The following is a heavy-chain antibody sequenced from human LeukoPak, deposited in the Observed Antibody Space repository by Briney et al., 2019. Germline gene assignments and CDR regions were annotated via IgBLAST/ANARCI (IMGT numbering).Heavy chain of an antibody. V-gene: IGHV3-21*04. Sequence: GGSLRLSCAASGFTFSSYNMDWVRQAPGKGLEWVSFIDSSSRYIYQADSVKGRFTISRDNAKSSVFLQMNSLRAEDTAVYYCAKGNWGERLDWYFDLWGRGTLVTVSS. J-gene: IGHJ2*01. CDR3: AKGNWGERLDWYFDL. D-gene: IGHD1-26*01. CDR2: IDSSSRYI. CDR1: GFTFSSYN.